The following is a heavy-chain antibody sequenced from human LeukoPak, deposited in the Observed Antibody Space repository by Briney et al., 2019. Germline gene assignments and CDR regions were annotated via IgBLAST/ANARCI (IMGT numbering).Heavy chain of an antibody. D-gene: IGHD2-21*02. J-gene: IGHJ6*02. Sequence: PSETLSLTCTVSGGSISSYYWSWIRQPPGKGLEWIGYIYYSGSTNYNPSLKSRVTISADTSKNQFSLKLSSVTAADTAVYYCARMTEDSYYYYGMDVWGQGTTVTVSS. CDR1: GGSISSYY. V-gene: IGHV4-59*08. CDR3: ARMTEDSYYYYGMDV. CDR2: IYYSGST.